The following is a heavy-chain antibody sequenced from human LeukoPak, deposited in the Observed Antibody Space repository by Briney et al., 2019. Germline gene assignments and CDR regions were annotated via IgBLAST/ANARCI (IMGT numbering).Heavy chain of an antibody. J-gene: IGHJ6*02. V-gene: IGHV1-2*04. D-gene: IGHD6-19*01. CDR3: ARGGRYSSGWYDLYYYYSMDV. Sequence: ASVNVSCKASGYTFTGYYMHWVRQAPGQGLEWMGWINPNSGGTNYAQKFQGWVTMTRDTSISTAYMELSRLRSDDTAVYYCARGGRYSSGWYDLYYYYSMDVWGQGTTVTVSS. CDR2: INPNSGGT. CDR1: GYTFTGYY.